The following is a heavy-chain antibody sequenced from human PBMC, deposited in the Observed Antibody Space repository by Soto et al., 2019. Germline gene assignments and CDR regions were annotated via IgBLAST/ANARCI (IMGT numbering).Heavy chain of an antibody. D-gene: IGHD6-19*01. CDR3: ARVWGRPPSSGWYKSFYSYGMHV. Sequence: SVKVSCKASGGTFSSYAISWVRQAPGQGLEWMGGIIPIFGTANYAQKFQGRVTITADESTSTAYMELSSLRSEDTAVYYCARVWGRPPSSGWYKSFYSYGMHVCGQ. CDR1: GGTFSSYA. V-gene: IGHV1-69*13. CDR2: IIPIFGTA. J-gene: IGHJ6*02.